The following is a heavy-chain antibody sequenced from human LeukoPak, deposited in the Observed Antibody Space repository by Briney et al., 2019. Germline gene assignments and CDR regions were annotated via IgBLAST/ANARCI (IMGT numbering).Heavy chain of an antibody. J-gene: IGHJ3*02. CDR3: ASVVGGYYPPVDAFDM. CDR2: INSDGSSR. CDR1: GFTFSSYW. D-gene: IGHD3-3*01. V-gene: IGHV3-74*01. Sequence: PGGSLRLSCAASGFTFSSYWMHWVRQAPGKGLVWVSRINSDGSSRNYADSVKGRFTISRDNAKKTLYLQMNSLRAEDTAVYYCASVVGGYYPPVDAFDMWGQGTMVTVSS.